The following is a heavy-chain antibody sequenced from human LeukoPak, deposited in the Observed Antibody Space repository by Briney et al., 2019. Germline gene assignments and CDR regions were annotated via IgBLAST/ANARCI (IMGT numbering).Heavy chain of an antibody. D-gene: IGHD3-10*01. CDR2: ISGSGGST. V-gene: IGHV3-23*01. Sequence: GGSLRLSCAASGFTFSSHGMSWVRQAPGKGLEWVSAISGSGGSTYYTDSVKGRFTISRDNAKNSLYLQMNSLRAEDTAVYYCASRRITMVRGVIKPYDYWGQGTLVTVSS. CDR1: GFTFSSHG. CDR3: ASRRITMVRGVIKPYDY. J-gene: IGHJ4*02.